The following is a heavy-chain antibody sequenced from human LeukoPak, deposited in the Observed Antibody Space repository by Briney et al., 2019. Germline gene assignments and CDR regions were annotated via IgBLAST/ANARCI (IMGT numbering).Heavy chain of an antibody. D-gene: IGHD3-16*01. CDR2: ISYDGSNK. CDR3: ARDRVLGCLDF. Sequence: GGSLRLSCAASGFTFSSYAMHWVRQAPGKGLEWVAVISYDGSNKYYADSVKGRFTIFRDNSKNTLYLQMNSLRAEDTAVYYCARDRVLGCLDFWGQGTLVTVSS. CDR1: GFTFSSYA. V-gene: IGHV3-30*14. J-gene: IGHJ4*02.